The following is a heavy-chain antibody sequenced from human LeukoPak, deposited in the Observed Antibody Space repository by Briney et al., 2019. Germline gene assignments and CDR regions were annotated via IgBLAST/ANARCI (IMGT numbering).Heavy chain of an antibody. V-gene: IGHV3-11*01. CDR2: ITNSDGTI. D-gene: IGHD2-2*01. CDR3: ARDGSRYCSSTSCYSGYYYYGMDV. J-gene: IGHJ6*02. Sequence: GGSLRLSCAASGFTFSDYYMSWIRQAPGKGLEWISYITNSDGTIYYADSVKGRFTISRDNAKNSLYLQMNSLRAEDTAVCYCARDGSRYCSSTSCYSGYYYYGMDVWGQGTTVTVSS. CDR1: GFTFSDYY.